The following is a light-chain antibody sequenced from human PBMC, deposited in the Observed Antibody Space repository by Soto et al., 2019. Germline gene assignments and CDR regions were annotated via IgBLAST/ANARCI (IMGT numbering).Light chain of an antibody. V-gene: IGLV2-14*01. CDR3: TSYTSISTYV. Sequence: QSVLTQPASVSGPPGQSITISCTGTSSDVGAYNYVSWYQHHPGKAPRLVIYDVTNRPSGISDRFSGSKSGNTASLTISGVLAEDEADYYCTSYTSISTYVFGTGTKLTVL. CDR2: DVT. CDR1: SSDVGAYNY. J-gene: IGLJ1*01.